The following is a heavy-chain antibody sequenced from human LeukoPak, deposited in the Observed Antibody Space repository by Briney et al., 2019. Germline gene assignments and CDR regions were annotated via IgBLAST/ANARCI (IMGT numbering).Heavy chain of an antibody. CDR3: ARVLGDYYDDGMDV. CDR2: ISGYKGNT. Sequence: ASVKVSCRASGYTFTSYGIRWLRQARGQGGEWMGWISGYKGNTNYAQKLQGRVTMTTDTSTSTAYIELRSLRSDDTAVYYCARVLGDYYDDGMDVWGQGTTVTVSS. V-gene: IGHV1-18*01. J-gene: IGHJ6*02. CDR1: GYTFTSYG.